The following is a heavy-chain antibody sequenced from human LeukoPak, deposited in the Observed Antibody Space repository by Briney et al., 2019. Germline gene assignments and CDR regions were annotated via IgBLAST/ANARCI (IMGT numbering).Heavy chain of an antibody. Sequence: PSETLSLTCAAYGGSFSGYYWSWIRQPPGKGLEWIGEINHSGSTNYNPSLKSRVTISVDTSKIQFSLKLSSVTAADTAVYYCARGPVVPAANFFDYWGQGTLVTVSS. CDR1: GGSFSGYY. CDR2: INHSGST. D-gene: IGHD2-2*01. J-gene: IGHJ4*02. V-gene: IGHV4-34*01. CDR3: ARGPVVPAANFFDY.